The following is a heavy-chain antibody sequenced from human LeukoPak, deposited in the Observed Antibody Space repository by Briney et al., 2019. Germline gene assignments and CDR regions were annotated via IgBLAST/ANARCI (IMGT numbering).Heavy chain of an antibody. V-gene: IGHV4-59*01. CDR1: DGGITGYY. CDR2: IYSAST. Sequence: PSETLSLTCSVSDGGITGYYWGWIRQPPGKGLEWIGHIYSASTNYNPSLKGRVTISVDTSKNQFSLRLNSVTAADTAVYYCARGYSTSWTYYLDHWGQGALVTVSS. CDR3: ARGYSTSWTYYLDH. D-gene: IGHD6-13*01. J-gene: IGHJ4*02.